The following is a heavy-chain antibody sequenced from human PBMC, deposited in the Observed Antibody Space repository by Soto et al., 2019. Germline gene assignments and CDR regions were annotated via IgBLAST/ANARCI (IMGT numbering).Heavy chain of an antibody. CDR2: IRSKANNYAT. D-gene: IGHD2-21*02. CDR1: GFTFGGSA. CDR3: GILGDVVVTALEY. V-gene: IGHV3-73*01. J-gene: IGHJ4*02. Sequence: GGSLRLSCAPSGFTFGGSAMHWVRQASGKGLEWLGRIRSKANNYATLYAASVKGRFTISRDDSKNTVYLQMSSLKTEDTAVYYCGILGDVVVTALEYWGQGTRVTVSS.